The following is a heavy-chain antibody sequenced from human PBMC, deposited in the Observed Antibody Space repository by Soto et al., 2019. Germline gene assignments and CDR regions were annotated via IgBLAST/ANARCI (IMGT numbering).Heavy chain of an antibody. CDR3: ARDLGYYEIDGYFDY. V-gene: IGHV3-11*01. J-gene: IGHJ4*02. CDR1: GFTFSSNY. D-gene: IGHD3-22*01. Sequence: GGSLRLSCAASGFTFSSNYMSWIRQAPGKGLEWVSYISSSGSITYYADSVKGRFTISRDNAKNTLYLQMNSLRAEDTAVYYCARDLGYYEIDGYFDYWGQGTMVTVSS. CDR2: ISSSGSIT.